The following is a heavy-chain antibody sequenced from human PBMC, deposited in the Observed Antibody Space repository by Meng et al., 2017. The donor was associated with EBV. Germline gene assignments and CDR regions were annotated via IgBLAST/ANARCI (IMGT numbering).Heavy chain of an antibody. D-gene: IGHD6-19*01. CDR3: ARVGIAVAGTGDY. CDR2: INPNSGGT. V-gene: IGHV1-2*06. J-gene: IGHJ4*02. CDR1: GYTFTDYL. Sequence: LVQSCSDLMKPVASMKFSCKASGYTFTDYLMHWVGQAPGQGLEWMGRINPNSGGTNYAQKFQGRVTMTRDTSISTAYMELSRLRSDDTAVYYCARVGIAVAGTGDYWGQGTLVTVSS.